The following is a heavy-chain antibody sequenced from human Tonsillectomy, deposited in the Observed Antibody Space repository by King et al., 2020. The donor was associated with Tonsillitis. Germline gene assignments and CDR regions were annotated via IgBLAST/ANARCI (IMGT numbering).Heavy chain of an antibody. Sequence: VQLVESGGGLVKPGGSLRLSCAASGFSFTNAWMSWVRQAPGKGLDWVGRITRQNDGATTHYAAPVKGRFTISRDDSKNTLYLQMNSLEIEDTGVYYCTAGLGRTTGDNWGQGTLVTVSS. V-gene: IGHV3-15*01. D-gene: IGHD1-14*01. CDR1: GFSFTNAW. CDR2: ITRQNDGATT. J-gene: IGHJ4*02. CDR3: TAGLGRTTGDN.